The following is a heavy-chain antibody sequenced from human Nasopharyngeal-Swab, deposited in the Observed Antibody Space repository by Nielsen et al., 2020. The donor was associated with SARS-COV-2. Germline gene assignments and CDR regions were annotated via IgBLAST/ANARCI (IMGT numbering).Heavy chain of an antibody. CDR1: GYTFTSSD. Sequence: ASVKVSCKASGYTFTSSDINWVRQATGQRLEWMGWMNPNSGNAGYAQKFQGRVTMTTDTSTSTAYMELRSLRSDDTAVYYCARDGGYCSGGSCYLPSYYYYGMDVWGQGTTVTVSS. CDR2: MNPNSGNA. D-gene: IGHD2-15*01. J-gene: IGHJ6*02. CDR3: ARDGGYCSGGSCYLPSYYYYGMDV. V-gene: IGHV1-8*01.